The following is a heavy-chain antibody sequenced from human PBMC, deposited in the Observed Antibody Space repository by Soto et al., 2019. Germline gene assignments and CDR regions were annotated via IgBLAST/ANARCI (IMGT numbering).Heavy chain of an antibody. Sequence: QVPLVQSGAEVKKPGASVKVSCKASGYTFTSYAMHWVRQAPGQRLEWMGWINAGNGNTKYSQKFQGRVTITRDTSASTAYMELSSLRSEDTAVYYCAGASTEYGSGSYYNHWFDPWGQGTLVTVSS. CDR1: GYTFTSYA. D-gene: IGHD3-10*01. J-gene: IGHJ5*02. V-gene: IGHV1-3*01. CDR3: AGASTEYGSGSYYNHWFDP. CDR2: INAGNGNT.